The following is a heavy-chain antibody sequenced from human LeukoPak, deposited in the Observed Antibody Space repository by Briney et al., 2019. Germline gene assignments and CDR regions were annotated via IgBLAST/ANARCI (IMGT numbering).Heavy chain of an antibody. J-gene: IGHJ4*02. D-gene: IGHD3-10*01. CDR2: ISSSGGGT. CDR3: AKDQGSGLGSYSWGYFDY. V-gene: IGHV3-23*01. CDR1: GFTFRSYA. Sequence: GGSLRLSCAASGFTFRSYAISGVGQPPGRGREWVSGISSSGGGTVYADSVKGRFTISRDNFRNTVFLQMNSLRAEDTAVYYCAKDQGSGLGSYSWGYFDYWGQGTLVTVFS.